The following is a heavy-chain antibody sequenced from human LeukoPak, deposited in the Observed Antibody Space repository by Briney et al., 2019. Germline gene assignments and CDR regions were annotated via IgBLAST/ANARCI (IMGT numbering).Heavy chain of an antibody. CDR1: GFTFSDYW. V-gene: IGHV3-7*01. CDR2: IRQDGSEK. D-gene: IGHD2-15*01. Sequence: GXXLRLSCAASGFTFSDYWMTWVRQAPGKGLEWVANIRQDGSEKYHVDSVKGGFTISRDNAKNSVYLQMNSLRAEDTAVYYCARISCSRSSCYGVYDYWGQGSLVTVSS. CDR3: ARISCSRSSCYGVYDY. J-gene: IGHJ4*02.